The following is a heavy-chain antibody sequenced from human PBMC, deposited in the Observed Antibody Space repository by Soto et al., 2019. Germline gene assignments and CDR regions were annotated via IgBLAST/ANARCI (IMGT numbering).Heavy chain of an antibody. CDR2: IIPIFGTA. V-gene: IGHV1-69*13. J-gene: IGHJ6*02. CDR1: GGTFNSYA. Sequence: SVKVSCKASGGTFNSYAISWVRQAPGQGLEWMGGIIPIFGTANYAQKFQGRVTITADESTSTAYMELSSLRSEDTAVYYCARDRGIVGATGSYYYGMDVWGQGTTVTVSS. D-gene: IGHD1-26*01. CDR3: ARDRGIVGATGSYYYGMDV.